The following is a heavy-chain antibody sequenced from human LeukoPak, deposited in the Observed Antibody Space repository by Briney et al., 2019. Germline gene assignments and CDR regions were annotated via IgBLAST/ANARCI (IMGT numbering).Heavy chain of an antibody. J-gene: IGHJ5*02. D-gene: IGHD3-3*01. CDR3: ARLGTIFGVVINWFDP. V-gene: IGHV1-2*02. CDR1: GYTFTGYY. Sequence: ASVKVSCEASGYTFTGYYMHWVRQAPGQGLEWMGWINPNSGGTNYAQKFQGRVTMTRDTSISTAYMELSRLRSDDTAVYYCARLGTIFGVVINWFDPWGQGTLVTVSS. CDR2: INPNSGGT.